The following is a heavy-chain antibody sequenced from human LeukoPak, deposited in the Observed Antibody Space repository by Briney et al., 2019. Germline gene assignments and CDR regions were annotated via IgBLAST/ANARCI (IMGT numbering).Heavy chain of an antibody. CDR3: ARDPLEDYGGNSWGGYYFDY. Sequence: PGGSLRLSCAASGFTLSSYSMNWVRQAPGKGLEWVSSISSSSSYIYYADSVKGRFTISRDNAKNSLYLQMNSLRAEDTAVYYCARDPLEDYGGNSWGGYYFDYWGQGTLVTVSS. V-gene: IGHV3-21*01. J-gene: IGHJ4*02. CDR1: GFTLSSYS. CDR2: ISSSSSYI. D-gene: IGHD4-23*01.